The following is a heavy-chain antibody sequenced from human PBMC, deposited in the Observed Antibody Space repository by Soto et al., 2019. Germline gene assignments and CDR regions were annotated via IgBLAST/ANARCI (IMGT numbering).Heavy chain of an antibody. J-gene: IGHJ3*02. CDR2: ISWNSDNI. Sequence: SLRLSCAASGFTFDDYAMHWVRQAPGKGLEWVSGISWNSDNIVYADSVKGRFTISRDNAKNSLYLQMNSLRAEDTALYYCAKDLYSNYGDAFDIWGRGTMVTVSS. CDR1: GFTFDDYA. D-gene: IGHD4-4*01. CDR3: AKDLYSNYGDAFDI. V-gene: IGHV3-9*01.